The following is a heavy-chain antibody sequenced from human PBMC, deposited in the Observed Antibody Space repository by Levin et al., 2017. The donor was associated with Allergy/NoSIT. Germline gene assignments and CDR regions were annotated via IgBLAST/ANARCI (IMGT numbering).Heavy chain of an antibody. CDR2: IYSGGGST. CDR1: GFTISSNY. V-gene: IGHV3-53*01. D-gene: IGHD1-1*01. CDR3: AREAANGNDFDY. Sequence: GGSLRLSCAASGFTISSNYMSWVRQAPGKGLEWVSVIYSGGGSTYYADSVKGRFTISRDNSKNTLYLQMNSLRAEDTAVYYCAREAANGNDFDYWGQGTLVTVSS. J-gene: IGHJ4*02.